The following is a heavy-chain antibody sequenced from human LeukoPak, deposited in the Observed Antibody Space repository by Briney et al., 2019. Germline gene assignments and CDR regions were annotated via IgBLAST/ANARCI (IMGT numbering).Heavy chain of an antibody. CDR1: GGTFSSYA. V-gene: IGHV1-69*01. D-gene: IGHD6-13*01. J-gene: IGHJ6*03. CDR2: IIPIFGTA. Sequence: GSSVKVSCKAPGGTFSSYAISWVRQAPGQGLEWMGGIIPIFGTANYAQKFQGRVTITADESTSTAYMELSSLRSEDTAVYYCARGLAAAGYYYMDVWGKGTTVTVSS. CDR3: ARGLAAAGYYYMDV.